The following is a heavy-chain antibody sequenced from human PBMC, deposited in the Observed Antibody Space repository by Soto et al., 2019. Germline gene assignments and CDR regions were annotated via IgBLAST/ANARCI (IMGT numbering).Heavy chain of an antibody. CDR2: IGGSGGNR. Sequence: EVQLLESGGGLVQPGGSLRLSCAASGFTFNAYAMTWVRQAPGKGLEWVSAIGGSGGNRYYADSVRGRFTISRDNSKDTVDLKMKRLRVEDTAVYSCAQVASDYINSVANWGQGILVTVSS. V-gene: IGHV3-23*01. J-gene: IGHJ4*02. CDR3: AQVASDYINSVAN. CDR1: GFTFNAYA. D-gene: IGHD4-4*01.